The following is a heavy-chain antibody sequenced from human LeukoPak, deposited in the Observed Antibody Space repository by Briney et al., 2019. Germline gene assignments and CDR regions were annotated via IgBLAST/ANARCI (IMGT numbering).Heavy chain of an antibody. V-gene: IGHV4-59*08. CDR2: IYYSGST. CDR3: ARGYSSRKIDY. CDR1: GGSISSYY. Sequence: SSETLSLTCTVSGGSISSYYWSWIRQPPGKGLEWIGYIYYSGSTNYNPSLKSRVTMSVDTSKNQFSLKLSSVTAADTAVYYCARGYSSRKIDYWGQGTLVTVSS. J-gene: IGHJ4*02. D-gene: IGHD6-13*01.